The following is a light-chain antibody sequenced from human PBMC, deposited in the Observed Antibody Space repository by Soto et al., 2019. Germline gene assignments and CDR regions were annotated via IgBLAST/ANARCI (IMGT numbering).Light chain of an antibody. J-gene: IGLJ3*02. CDR3: AAWDDSLNGWV. CDR1: SSNIGGNT. Sequence: QLVLTQPPSASGTPGQRVTISCSGSSSNIGGNTVNWYQQLLGTAPKLLIYSNNQRPSGVPDRFSGSKSGTSASLAISGLQSEDEADYHCAAWDDSLNGWVFGGGTKLTVL. CDR2: SNN. V-gene: IGLV1-44*01.